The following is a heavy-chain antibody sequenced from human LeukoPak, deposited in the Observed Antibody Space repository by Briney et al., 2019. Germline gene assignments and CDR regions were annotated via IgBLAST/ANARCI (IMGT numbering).Heavy chain of an antibody. CDR2: IYTSGST. J-gene: IGHJ2*01. CDR1: GGSISSYY. V-gene: IGHV4-4*07. D-gene: IGHD1-7*01. CDR3: ARHTPSITGTTFDWYFDL. Sequence: SETLSLTCTVSGGSISSYYWSWIRQPAGKGMELIGRIYTSGSTNSNPSLKSRVTMSVDTSKNQFSLKLSSVTAADTAVYYCARHTPSITGTTFDWYFDLWGRGTLVTVSS.